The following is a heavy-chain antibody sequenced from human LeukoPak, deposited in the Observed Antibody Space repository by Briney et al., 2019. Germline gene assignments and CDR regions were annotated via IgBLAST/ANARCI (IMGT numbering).Heavy chain of an antibody. V-gene: IGHV4-4*02. CDR3: AREVRNYCSGGSCYSGHFQH. D-gene: IGHD2-15*01. CDR1: GGSISSSNW. CDR2: IYHSGST. J-gene: IGHJ1*01. Sequence: SETLSLTCAVSGGSISSSNWWSWVRQPLGKGLEWIGEIYHSGSTNYNPSLKSRVTISVDKSKNQFSLKLSSVTAADTAVYYCAREVRNYCSGGSCYSGHFQHWGQGTLVTVSS.